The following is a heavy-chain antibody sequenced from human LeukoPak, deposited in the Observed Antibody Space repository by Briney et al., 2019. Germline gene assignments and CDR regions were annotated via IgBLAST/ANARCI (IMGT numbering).Heavy chain of an antibody. CDR3: VRSFTIFGVVIIGYFDY. D-gene: IGHD3-3*01. CDR2: IYSSGST. V-gene: IGHV4-61*02. CDR1: GGAISSGSYC. J-gene: IGHJ4*02. Sequence: SQTLSLTCTVSGGAISSGSYCWSWIRQPAGKGLEWIGRIYSSGSTNYNPSLKSRVTISVDTSKNQSSLKLSSVTAADTALHYCVRSFTIFGVVIIGYFDYWGQGTLVTVSS.